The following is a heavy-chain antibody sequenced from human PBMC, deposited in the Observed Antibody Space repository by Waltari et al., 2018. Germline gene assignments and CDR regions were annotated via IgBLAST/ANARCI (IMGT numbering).Heavy chain of an antibody. J-gene: IGHJ6*03. Sequence: QVQLVDSGGGVVQPGRSLRLSCAASGFIFSAYGVHWVGQAPGKGLEWVAVISNDGGKKYYADSVKGRFTISRDNSKNTLYLQMNSLRAEDTAVYYCARVGYSYGIYYYYMDVWGKGTTVTVSS. D-gene: IGHD5-18*01. CDR3: ARVGYSYGIYYYYMDV. CDR1: GFIFSAYG. CDR2: ISNDGGKK. V-gene: IGHV3-30*01.